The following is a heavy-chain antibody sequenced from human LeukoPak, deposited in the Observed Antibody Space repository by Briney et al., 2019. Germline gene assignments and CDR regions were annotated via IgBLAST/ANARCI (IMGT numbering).Heavy chain of an antibody. CDR2: IYSGGST. J-gene: IGHJ6*02. V-gene: IGHV3-53*01. CDR3: ARDRIDTKYYYYGVDV. D-gene: IGHD1-26*01. CDR1: GFTVSSNY. Sequence: GGSLRLSCAASGFTVSSNYMSWVRQAPGKGLEWVSVIYSGGSTYYADSVKGRFTISRDNSKNTLYLQMNSLRAEDTAVYYCARDRIDTKYYYYGVDVWGQGTTVTVSS.